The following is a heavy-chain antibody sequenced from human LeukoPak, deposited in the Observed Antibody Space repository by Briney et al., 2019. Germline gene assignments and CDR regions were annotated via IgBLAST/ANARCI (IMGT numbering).Heavy chain of an antibody. Sequence: ESLKISCKGSGYSFTDYWIAWARQMPGESLEWMGTIYPGDSDTRYSPSFQGQVTISADKSISTAYLQWNSLKASDTAMYYCARHRYCSTTACYDMGGYWGQGTLVTVSS. CDR2: IYPGDSDT. CDR1: GYSFTDYW. CDR3: ARHRYCSTTACYDMGGY. J-gene: IGHJ4*02. D-gene: IGHD2-2*01. V-gene: IGHV5-51*01.